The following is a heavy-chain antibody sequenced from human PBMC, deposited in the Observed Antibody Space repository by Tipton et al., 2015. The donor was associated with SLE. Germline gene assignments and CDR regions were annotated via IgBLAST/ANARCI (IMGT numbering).Heavy chain of an antibody. Sequence: SLRLSCAASGFTFSSYAMSWVRQAPGKGLEWVAVIWYDGSNKYYADSVKGRFTISRDNSKNTLYLQMNSLRAEDTAVYYCARDLSGWYGLDYWGQGTLVTVSS. CDR1: GFTFSSYA. CDR2: IWYDGSNK. V-gene: IGHV3-33*08. D-gene: IGHD6-19*01. CDR3: ARDLSGWYGLDY. J-gene: IGHJ4*02.